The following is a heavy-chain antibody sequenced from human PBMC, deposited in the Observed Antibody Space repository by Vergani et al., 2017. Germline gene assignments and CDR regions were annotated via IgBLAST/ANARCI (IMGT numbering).Heavy chain of an antibody. V-gene: IGHV4-31*03. Sequence: QVQLQESGPGLVKPSQTLSLTCTVSGGSISSGGYYWSWIRQHPGKGLEWIGYTYYSGSTYYNPSLKSRVTISVDTSKNQFSLKRSSVTATDTAVYYCARGLSNYDFWGGYYKWGQGTLVTVSS. D-gene: IGHD3-3*01. CDR2: TYYSGST. J-gene: IGHJ1*01. CDR3: ARGLSNYDFWGGYYK. CDR1: GGSISSGGYY.